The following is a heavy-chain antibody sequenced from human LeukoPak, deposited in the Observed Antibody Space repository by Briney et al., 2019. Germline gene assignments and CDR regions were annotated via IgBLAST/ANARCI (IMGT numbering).Heavy chain of an antibody. CDR2: IYTSGST. V-gene: IGHV4-4*07. J-gene: IGHJ6*03. CDR3: ARVGSSYGSYYYMDV. CDR1: GGSISSYY. D-gene: IGHD5-18*01. Sequence: SSETLSLTCTVSGGSISSYYWSWIRQPAGKGLEWIGRIYTSGSTNYNPSLKSRVAMSVDTSKNQFSLKLSSVTAADTAVYYCARVGSSYGSYYYMDVWGKGTTVTISS.